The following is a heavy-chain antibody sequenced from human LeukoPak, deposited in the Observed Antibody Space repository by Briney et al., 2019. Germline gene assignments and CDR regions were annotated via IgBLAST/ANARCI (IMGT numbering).Heavy chain of an antibody. J-gene: IGHJ6*02. D-gene: IGHD6-13*01. CDR2: IIPIFGIA. CDR3: ARLPVAAAGTDYYGMDV. Sequence: SVKVSCKASGGTFSSYAISWGRQAPGLRLEWMGRIIPIFGIANYAQKFQGRVTITADKSTSTAYMELSSLRSEDTAVYYCARLPVAAAGTDYYGMDVWGQGTTVTVSS. CDR1: GGTFSSYA. V-gene: IGHV1-69*04.